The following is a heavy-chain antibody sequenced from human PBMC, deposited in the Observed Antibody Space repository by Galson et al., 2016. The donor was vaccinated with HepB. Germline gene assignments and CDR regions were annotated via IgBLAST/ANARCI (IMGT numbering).Heavy chain of an antibody. CDR3: ARGLGSGWFGVLNY. D-gene: IGHD6-19*01. Sequence: SVKVSCKASGGTFSNYAISWVRQAPGQGLEWVGRIIPILDIANYAQRFQGRVTITADKSTSTAYMELSSLRSEDTAVCYCARGLGSGWFGVLNYWGQGTLITGSS. CDR2: IIPILDIA. CDR1: GGTFSNYA. V-gene: IGHV1-69*04. J-gene: IGHJ4*02.